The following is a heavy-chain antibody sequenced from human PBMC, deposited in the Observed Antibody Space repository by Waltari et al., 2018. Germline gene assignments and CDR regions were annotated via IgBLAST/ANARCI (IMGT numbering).Heavy chain of an antibody. CDR2: FDPEDGET. CDR1: GYTLTELS. D-gene: IGHD2-15*01. V-gene: IGHV1-24*01. CDR3: ATVFVVVVAATTGDAFDI. Sequence: QVQLVQSGAEVKKPGASVKVSCKVSGYTLTELSMHWVRQAPGKGLEWMGGFDPEDGETIYAQKFQGRVTMTEDTSTDTAYMELSSLRSEDTAVYYCATVFVVVVAATTGDAFDIWGQGTMVTVSS. J-gene: IGHJ3*02.